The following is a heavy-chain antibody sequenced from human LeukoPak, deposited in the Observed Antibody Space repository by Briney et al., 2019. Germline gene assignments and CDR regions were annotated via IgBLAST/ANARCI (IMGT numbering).Heavy chain of an antibody. CDR1: GFTFSSYA. CDR3: ARAPTTVTTRVLDY. Sequence: GGSLRLSCAASGFTFSSYAMHWVRQAPGKGLEWVAVISYDGSNKYYADSVKGRFTISRDNSKNTLYLQMNSLRAEDTAVYYCARAPTTVTTRVLDYWGQGTLVTVSS. V-gene: IGHV3-30*04. J-gene: IGHJ4*02. CDR2: ISYDGSNK. D-gene: IGHD4-17*01.